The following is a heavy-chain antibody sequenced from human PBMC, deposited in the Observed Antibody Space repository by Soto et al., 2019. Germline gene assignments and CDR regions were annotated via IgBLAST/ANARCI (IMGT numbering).Heavy chain of an antibody. CDR1: GFTFRDYA. CDR3: TREGAYTSPPYYYFYAMDV. V-gene: IGHV3-49*04. J-gene: IGHJ6*01. CDR2: MRAKAFGGTT. Sequence: HPGGSLRLSCKGSGFTFRDYAISWVRQAPGKGLQWVGFMRAKAFGGTTEYATFVKGRFTISRDDSKSVAYLQMNSLETEDTAVYYCTREGAYTSPPYYYFYAMDVWGPGTRVTV. D-gene: IGHD2-2*01.